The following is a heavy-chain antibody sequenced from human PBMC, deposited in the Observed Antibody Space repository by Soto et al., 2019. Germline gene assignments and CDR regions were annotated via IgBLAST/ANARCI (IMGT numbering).Heavy chain of an antibody. D-gene: IGHD2-2*02. CDR3: ARHWAGYCSSTSCYKFDP. Sequence: TLSLTCTVSGGSTSSSSYYWGWIRQPPGKGLEWIGSIYYSGSTYYNPSLKSRVTISVDTSKNQLSLRLSSVTAADTAVYYCARHWAGYCSSTSCYKFDPWGLGTLVTVSS. CDR1: GGSTSSSSYY. J-gene: IGHJ5*02. V-gene: IGHV4-39*01. CDR2: IYYSGST.